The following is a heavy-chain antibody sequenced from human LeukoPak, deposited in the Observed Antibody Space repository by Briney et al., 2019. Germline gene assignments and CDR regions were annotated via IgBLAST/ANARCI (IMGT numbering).Heavy chain of an antibody. CDR1: GFTVSSNY. Sequence: GGSLRLSCAASGFTVSSNYMSWVRQAPGKGLEWVSVIYSGGSTYYADSVKGRFTISRDNSKNTLYLQMNSLRAEDTAVYYCARAQYSSSWYAFDIWGQGTMVTVSS. CDR3: ARAQYSSSWYAFDI. D-gene: IGHD6-13*01. V-gene: IGHV3-53*01. J-gene: IGHJ3*02. CDR2: IYSGGST.